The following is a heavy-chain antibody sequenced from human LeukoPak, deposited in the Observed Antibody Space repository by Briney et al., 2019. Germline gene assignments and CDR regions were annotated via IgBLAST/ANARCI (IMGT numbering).Heavy chain of an antibody. Sequence: PSETLSLTCTVSGGSISSYYWSWIWQPPGKGLEWIGYIYYSGSTNYNPSLKSRVTISVDTSKNQFSLKLSSVIAADTAVYYCARTTEGYCSSASCFGFSYSYCMDVWGKGTTVTISS. V-gene: IGHV4-59*01. J-gene: IGHJ6*03. CDR1: GGSISSYY. D-gene: IGHD2-2*01. CDR2: IYYSGST. CDR3: ARTTEGYCSSASCFGFSYSYCMDV.